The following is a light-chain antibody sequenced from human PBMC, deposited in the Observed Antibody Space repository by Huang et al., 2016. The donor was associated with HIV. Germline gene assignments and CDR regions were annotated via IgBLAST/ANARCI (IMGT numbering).Light chain of an antibody. CDR2: DVS. Sequence: EIVVTQSPATVSLSPGDRATLSCWASQDVGSHLAWYQQKPGQPPRLLIYDVSNRATGTPARFSGSGSGTDFTLTISSLEPEDFAIYYCQERIQWPRLTFGGGTKVEIK. V-gene: IGKV3-11*01. CDR3: QERIQWPRLT. CDR1: QDVGSH. J-gene: IGKJ4*01.